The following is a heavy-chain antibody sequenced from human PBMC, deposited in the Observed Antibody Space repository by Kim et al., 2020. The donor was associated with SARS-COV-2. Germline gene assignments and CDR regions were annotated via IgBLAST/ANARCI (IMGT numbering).Heavy chain of an antibody. CDR3: ARDLPYGSSGLFDY. V-gene: IGHV3-30*01. Sequence: ADSVEGRFTSSRDNSKNTLYLQMNSLRAEDTAVYYCARDLPYGSSGLFDYWGQGTLVTVSS. D-gene: IGHD6-13*01. J-gene: IGHJ4*02.